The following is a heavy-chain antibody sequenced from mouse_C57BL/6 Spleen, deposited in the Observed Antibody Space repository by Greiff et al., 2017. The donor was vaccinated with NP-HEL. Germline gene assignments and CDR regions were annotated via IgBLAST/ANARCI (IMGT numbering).Heavy chain of an antibody. Sequence: QVQLQQSGAELVRPGTSVKVSCKASGYAFTNYLIEWVKQRPGQGLEWIGVINPGSGGTNYNEKFKGKATLTADKSSSTAYMQLSSLTSEDSAVYFCARSDDHYARDYWGQGTSVTVSS. CDR1: GYAFTNYL. V-gene: IGHV1-54*01. CDR2: INPGSGGT. CDR3: ARSDDHYARDY. D-gene: IGHD2-3*01. J-gene: IGHJ4*01.